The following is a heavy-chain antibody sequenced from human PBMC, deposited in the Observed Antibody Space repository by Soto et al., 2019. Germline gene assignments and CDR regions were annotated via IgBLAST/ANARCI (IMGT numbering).Heavy chain of an antibody. D-gene: IGHD5-18*01. CDR3: GRGQTAIDV. CDR2: IYYSGST. J-gene: IGHJ6*02. CDR1: GGTITRGDHF. Sequence: SETLSLTCSVSGGTITRGDHFWSWVHQSPGKGLEWLGYIYYSGSTYYNPSLKGRVMMTIDTSKHQFSLNLSSVTAADTAVFYCGRGQTAIDVWGQGTTVT. V-gene: IGHV4-30-4*01.